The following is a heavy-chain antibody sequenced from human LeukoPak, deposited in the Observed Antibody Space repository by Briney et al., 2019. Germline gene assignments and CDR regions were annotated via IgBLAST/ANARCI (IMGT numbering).Heavy chain of an antibody. CDR3: ARSDYYGSGSYRGSPLYYFDY. J-gene: IGHJ4*02. Sequence: GGSLRLSCAASGFTFSSYEMNWVRQAPGKGLEWVSYISSSGSTIYYADSVKGRFTISRDNAKNSLYLQMNSLRAEGTAVYYCARSDYYGSGSYRGSPLYYFDYWGQGTLVTVSS. CDR1: GFTFSSYE. CDR2: ISSSGSTI. D-gene: IGHD3-10*01. V-gene: IGHV3-48*03.